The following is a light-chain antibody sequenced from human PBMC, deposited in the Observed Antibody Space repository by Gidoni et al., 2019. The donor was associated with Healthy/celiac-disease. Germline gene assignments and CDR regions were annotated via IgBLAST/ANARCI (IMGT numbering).Light chain of an antibody. CDR3: QSYDSSLSGFYV. CDR1: SSNIGAGYD. V-gene: IGLV1-40*01. J-gene: IGLJ1*01. Sequence: QSGLTQPPSVSGAPGQRGTISCTGSSSNIGAGYDVHWYQQLPGTAPKLLIYGNSNRPSGVPDRFSGSKSGTSASLAITGLQAEDGADYYCQSYDSSLSGFYVFGTGTKVTVL. CDR2: GNS.